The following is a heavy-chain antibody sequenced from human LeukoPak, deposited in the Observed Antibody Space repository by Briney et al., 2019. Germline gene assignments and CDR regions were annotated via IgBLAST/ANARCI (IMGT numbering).Heavy chain of an antibody. J-gene: IGHJ4*02. CDR3: AKGSIAAAGTTGPKDY. CDR2: ISYDGSNK. CDR1: GFTFNSYA. V-gene: IGHV3-30*04. Sequence: GGSLRLSCAASGFTFNSYAMHWVRQAPGKGLEWVAVISYDGSNKYYADSVKGRFTISRDNSKNTLYLQMNSLRAEDTAVYYCAKGSIAAAGTTGPKDYWGQGTLVTVSS. D-gene: IGHD6-13*01.